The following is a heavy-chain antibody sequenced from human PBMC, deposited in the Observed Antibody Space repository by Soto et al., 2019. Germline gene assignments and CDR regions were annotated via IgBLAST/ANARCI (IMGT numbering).Heavy chain of an antibody. V-gene: IGHV4-34*01. Sequence: SETLSLTCAVYGGSFSGYYWSWIRQPPGKGLEWIGEINHSGSTNYNPSLKSRVTISVDTSKNQFSLKLSSVTAADTAVYYCARVRTKQKTYYYGSGSHYIDYWGQGTLVTVSS. D-gene: IGHD3-10*01. J-gene: IGHJ4*02. CDR2: INHSGST. CDR3: ARVRTKQKTYYYGSGSHYIDY. CDR1: GGSFSGYY.